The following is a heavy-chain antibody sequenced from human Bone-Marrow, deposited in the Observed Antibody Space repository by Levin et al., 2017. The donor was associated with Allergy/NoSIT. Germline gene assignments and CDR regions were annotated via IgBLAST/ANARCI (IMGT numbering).Heavy chain of an antibody. D-gene: IGHD4-17*01. CDR2: IYSTGST. CDR3: ASMTTVTKTYYFDF. Sequence: MASETLSLTCTVSGYSINSGYSWGWVRQPPGKGLEWLGSIYSTGSTYYSPSLRSRVTISIRTSKNQFSLKLTSVTAADTAVYYCASMTTVTKTYYFDFWGRGTPVTVSS. J-gene: IGHJ4*02. V-gene: IGHV4-38-2*02. CDR1: GYSINSGYS.